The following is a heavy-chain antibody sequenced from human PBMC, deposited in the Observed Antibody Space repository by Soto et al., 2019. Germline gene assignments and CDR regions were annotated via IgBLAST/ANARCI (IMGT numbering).Heavy chain of an antibody. Sequence: PGESLKISCKGSGYSFTSYWIGWVRQMPGKGLEWMGIIYPGDSDTRYSPSFQGQVTISADKSISTAYLQWSSLKASDTAMYYCASIRGYSYGYPYYFDYWGQGTLVTAPQ. J-gene: IGHJ4*02. V-gene: IGHV5-51*01. CDR2: IYPGDSDT. D-gene: IGHD5-18*01. CDR3: ASIRGYSYGYPYYFDY. CDR1: GYSFTSYW.